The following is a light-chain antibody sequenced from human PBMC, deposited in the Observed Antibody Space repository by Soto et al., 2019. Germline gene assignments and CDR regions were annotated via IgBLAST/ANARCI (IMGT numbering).Light chain of an antibody. J-gene: IGKJ2*01. CDR1: QSIRTP. Sequence: DIQMTQSPSSLSASVGDRVTITCRASQSIRTPLNWYQQKPGKAPKLLIYGGFSLQSGAPSRFSGSGSGTDFTLTISSLQPEDFAVYYCQQSYSTPPTFGQGTKVEIK. CDR3: QQSYSTPPT. V-gene: IGKV1-39*01. CDR2: GGF.